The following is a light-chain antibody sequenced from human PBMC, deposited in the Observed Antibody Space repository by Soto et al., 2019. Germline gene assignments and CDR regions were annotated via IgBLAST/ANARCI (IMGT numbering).Light chain of an antibody. V-gene: IGLV2-14*01. J-gene: IGLJ1*01. CDR3: CSYTRSRTYV. Sequence: QSALTQPASVSGSPGQSITISCTGTSSDVGGYNYVSWYQQHPGKAPKLMIFEVSNRPSGVSDRFFASKSGSTASLTISGLQAEDEADYYCCSYTRSRTYVFGTGTKVTVL. CDR2: EVS. CDR1: SSDVGGYNY.